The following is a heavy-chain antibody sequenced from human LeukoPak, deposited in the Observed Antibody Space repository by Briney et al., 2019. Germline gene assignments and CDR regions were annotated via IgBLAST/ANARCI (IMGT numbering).Heavy chain of an antibody. CDR3: AKSTIFGVVIIPGGSGFDY. Sequence: PGGSLRLSCAASGFTFSSYAMRWVGQAAGKGGEWVSAISGSGGSTYYADSVKGGFTICRENSKKTVYMEMNRLRAGDTAVYYCAKSTIFGVVIIPGGSGFDYWGQGTLVTVSS. D-gene: IGHD3-3*01. CDR2: ISGSGGST. V-gene: IGHV3-23*01. J-gene: IGHJ4*02. CDR1: GFTFSSYA.